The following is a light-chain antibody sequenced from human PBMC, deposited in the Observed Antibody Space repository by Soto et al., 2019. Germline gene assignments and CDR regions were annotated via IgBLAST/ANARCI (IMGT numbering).Light chain of an antibody. J-gene: IGLJ2*01. CDR2: EVS. V-gene: IGLV2-23*02. Sequence: QSALTQPASVSGSPGQSITISCTGTSSDVGSYNLVSWYQQYPGRAPKLMISEVSEWPSGVSNRFSGSKSGNSASLTISGLQAEDEADYYCCSYAGFGTFVVFGGGTKLTVL. CDR1: SSDVGSYNL. CDR3: CSYAGFGTFVV.